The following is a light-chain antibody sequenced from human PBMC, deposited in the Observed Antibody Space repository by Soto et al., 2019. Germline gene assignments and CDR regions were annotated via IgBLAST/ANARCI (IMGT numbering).Light chain of an antibody. J-gene: IGKJ4*01. CDR3: QQANSFPLT. CDR2: AAS. Sequence: AIQVTHSPSSLSAYVGDRVTITCWTSQGIRSALGWYQQKPGKVPKLLIYAASTLQSGVPSRFSGSGSGRDFTLTISSLQPEDFATYYCQQANSFPLTFGGGSKVDIK. CDR1: QGIRSA. V-gene: IGKV1-6*01.